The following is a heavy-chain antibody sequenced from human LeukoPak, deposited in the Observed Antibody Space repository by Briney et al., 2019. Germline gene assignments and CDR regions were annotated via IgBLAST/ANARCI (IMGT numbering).Heavy chain of an antibody. Sequence: GGSLRLSCAASGFIFSSYAMSWVRQAPGKGLEWASGISGSGGSTYYADSVKGRFTISRDNSKNTLYLQMNSLRVEDTAVYYCAKDTGYSSSSEAFDIWGQGTMVTVSS. CDR2: ISGSGGST. D-gene: IGHD6-13*01. CDR3: AKDTGYSSSSEAFDI. V-gene: IGHV3-23*01. CDR1: GFIFSSYA. J-gene: IGHJ3*02.